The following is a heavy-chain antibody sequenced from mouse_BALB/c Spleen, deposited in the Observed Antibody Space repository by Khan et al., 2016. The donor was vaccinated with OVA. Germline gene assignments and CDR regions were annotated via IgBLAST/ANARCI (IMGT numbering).Heavy chain of an antibody. Sequence: VKLLESGAELVRPGSSVKISCKASGYAFSNYWMNWVKQRPGQGLEWIGQIYPGDGDTSFNGKFRGKATLTADKSSSTAYMQLSSLPAEDSAVYFCARSGYDYFAYWGQGTLVTVSA. CDR3: ARSGYDYFAY. J-gene: IGHJ3*01. V-gene: IGHV1-80*01. D-gene: IGHD2-14*01. CDR1: GYAFSNYW. CDR2: IYPGDGDT.